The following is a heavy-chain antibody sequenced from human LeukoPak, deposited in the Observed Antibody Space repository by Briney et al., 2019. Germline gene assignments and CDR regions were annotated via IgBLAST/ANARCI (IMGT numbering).Heavy chain of an antibody. CDR2: ISYDGSNK. J-gene: IGHJ4*02. V-gene: IGHV3-30*18. D-gene: IGHD1-26*01. Sequence: PGGSLRLSCAASGFTFSSYGMHWVRQAPGKGLEWVAVISYDGSNKYYADSVKGRFTISRDNSKNTLYLQMNSLRAEDTAVYYCAKDLYSGSYYDWGQGTLVTVSS. CDR3: AKDLYSGSYYD. CDR1: GFTFSSYG.